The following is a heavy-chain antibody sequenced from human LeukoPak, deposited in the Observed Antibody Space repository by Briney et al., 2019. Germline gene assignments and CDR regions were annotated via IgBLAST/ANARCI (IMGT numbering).Heavy chain of an antibody. CDR2: IYPGDSDT. Sequence: GESLKISCQGSGYSFTSYWIGWVRQMPGKGLEWMGIIYPGDSDTRYSPSFQGQVTISADKSISTAYLQWSSLKASDTAMYYCARHPRYCSGGSCYGGWFDPWGQGTLVTVSS. D-gene: IGHD2-15*01. CDR3: ARHPRYCSGGSCYGGWFDP. J-gene: IGHJ5*02. V-gene: IGHV5-51*01. CDR1: GYSFTSYW.